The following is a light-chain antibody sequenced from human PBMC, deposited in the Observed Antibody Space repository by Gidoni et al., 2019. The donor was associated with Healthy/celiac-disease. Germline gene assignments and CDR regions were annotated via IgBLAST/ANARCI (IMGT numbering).Light chain of an antibody. CDR3: QQYSSWPELT. V-gene: IGKV3-15*01. CDR2: GAS. J-gene: IGKJ4*01. Sequence: EIVMTQSPATLSVSPGERVPLSCRASQSVSSNLAWYQQKPGQAPRLLIYGASTRATGIPARFSGSGSGAEFTLTISSLQSEDFAVYYCQQYSSWPELTFGGGTKVEIK. CDR1: QSVSSN.